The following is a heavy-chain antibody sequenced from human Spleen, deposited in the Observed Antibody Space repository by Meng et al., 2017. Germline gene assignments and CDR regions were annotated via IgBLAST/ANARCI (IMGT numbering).Heavy chain of an antibody. CDR3: ATDHWGPFY. CDR2: IKEDGSQK. CDR1: GFTFSRSW. V-gene: IGHV3-7*01. D-gene: IGHD7-27*01. J-gene: IGHJ4*02. Sequence: GESLKISCAASGFTFSRSWMTWVRQAPGKGLEWVANIKEDGSQKYYVDSVKGRFTISRDNAKNSLFLQLNSLRAEDTAVYYCATDHWGPFYWGQGTLVTVSS.